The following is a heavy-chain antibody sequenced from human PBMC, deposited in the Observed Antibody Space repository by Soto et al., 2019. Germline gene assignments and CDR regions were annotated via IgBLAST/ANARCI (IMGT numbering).Heavy chain of an antibody. D-gene: IGHD3-22*01. Sequence: SETLSLTCAVSGGSITSYFWSWIRQPPGKGLEWIGYIYYSGSTKYNPSLKSRVTISVDTSKNQFSLKLSSVTAADTAVYYCARGHYYDSTGYYDYWGQGTLVTVSS. CDR3: ARGHYYDSTGYYDY. J-gene: IGHJ4*02. CDR2: IYYSGST. CDR1: GGSITSYF. V-gene: IGHV4-59*01.